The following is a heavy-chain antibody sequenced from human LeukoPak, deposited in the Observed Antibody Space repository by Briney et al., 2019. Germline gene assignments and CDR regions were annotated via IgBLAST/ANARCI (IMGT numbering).Heavy chain of an antibody. J-gene: IGHJ5*02. V-gene: IGHV1-18*01. CDR3: ARGRRSGSYYNWFDP. Sequence: ASVKVSFKASGYTFTSYGISWGRQAPGQGLEWMGWISAYNGNTNYAQKLQGRVTMTTDTSTSTAYMELRSLRSDDTAVYYCARGRRSGSYYNWFDPWGQGTLVTVSS. D-gene: IGHD1-26*01. CDR1: GYTFTSYG. CDR2: ISAYNGNT.